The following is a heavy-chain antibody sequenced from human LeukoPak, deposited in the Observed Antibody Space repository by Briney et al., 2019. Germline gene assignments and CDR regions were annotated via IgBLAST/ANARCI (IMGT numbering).Heavy chain of an antibody. CDR1: GGSTSSSSYN. CDR3: ARRGSSVDY. CDR2: IYYSGST. J-gene: IGHJ4*02. Sequence: PSETLSLTCTVSGGSTSSSSYNWGWIRQPPGKGLEWIASIYYSGSTYYNPSLKSRVTISVDTSKNQFSLKLSSVTAADTAVYYCARRGSSVDYWGQGTLVTVSS. V-gene: IGHV4-39*01. D-gene: IGHD6-6*01.